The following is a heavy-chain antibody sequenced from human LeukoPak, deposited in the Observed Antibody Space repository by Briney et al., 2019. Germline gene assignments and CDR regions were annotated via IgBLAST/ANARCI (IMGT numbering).Heavy chain of an antibody. J-gene: IGHJ6*02. D-gene: IGHD1-1*01. CDR1: GFTVSSNY. V-gene: IGHV3-66*01. CDR3: ARADDGTNYYYYGMDV. Sequence: PGGSLRLSCAASGFTVSSNYMSWVRQAPGKGLEWVSVIYSGGSTYYADSVKGRFTISRDNSKNTLYLQMNSLRAEDTAVYYCARADDGTNYYYYGMDVWGQGTTVTVSS. CDR2: IYSGGST.